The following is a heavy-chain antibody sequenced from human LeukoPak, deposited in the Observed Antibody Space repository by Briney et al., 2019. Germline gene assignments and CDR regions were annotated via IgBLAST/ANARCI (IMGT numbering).Heavy chain of an antibody. J-gene: IGHJ3*02. D-gene: IGHD3-22*01. V-gene: IGHV4-34*01. CDR3: ARGHESSGYYYVVHIPFDI. CDR2: INHSGST. Sequence: PSETLSLTCAVYGGSFSGYYWSWIRQPPGKGLEWIGEINHSGSTNYNPSLKSRVTISVDTSKNQFSLKLSSVTAADTAVYYCARGHESSGYYYVVHIPFDIWGQGTMVTVSS. CDR1: GGSFSGYY.